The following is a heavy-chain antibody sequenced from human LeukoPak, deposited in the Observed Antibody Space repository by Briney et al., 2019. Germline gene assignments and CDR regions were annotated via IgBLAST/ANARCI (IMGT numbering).Heavy chain of an antibody. V-gene: IGHV4-30-4*08. Sequence: PSETLSLTCTVSGGSISSGDYYWSWIRQPPGKGLEWIGYIYYSGSTYYNPSLKSRVTISVDTSKTQFSLKLSSVPAADTAVYYCARGYSSGWYSSFDYWGQGTLVTVSS. J-gene: IGHJ4*02. CDR3: ARGYSSGWYSSFDY. CDR2: IYYSGST. CDR1: GGSISSGDYY. D-gene: IGHD6-19*01.